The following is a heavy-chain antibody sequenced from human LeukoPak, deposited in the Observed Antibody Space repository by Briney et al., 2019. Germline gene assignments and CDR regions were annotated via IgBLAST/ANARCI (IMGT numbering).Heavy chain of an antibody. V-gene: IGHV4-39*07. CDR3: ARVVGTVPYLFDY. CDR2: IYYSGST. CDR1: GGSISSSSYY. Sequence: SETLSLTCTVSGGSISSSSYYWGWIRQPPGKGLAWIGSIYYSGSTYYNPSLKSRVTISVDTSKNQFSLKLSSVTAADTAVYYCARVVGTVPYLFDYWGQGTLVTVSS. D-gene: IGHD4-17*01. J-gene: IGHJ4*02.